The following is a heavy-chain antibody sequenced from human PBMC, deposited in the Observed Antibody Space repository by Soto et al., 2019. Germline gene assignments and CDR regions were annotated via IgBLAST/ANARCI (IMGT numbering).Heavy chain of an antibody. CDR2: INWNSGSI. CDR1: GFTFDDYA. Sequence: GGSLRLSCAASGFTFDDYAMHWVRQVPGKGLEWVSGINWNSGSISYGDSVKGRFAISRDNAKNSLHLQMNSLSAEDTAFYYCVKDESINWYSGHFRHWGQGTLVTVSS. CDR3: VKDESINWYSGHFRH. D-gene: IGHD6-13*01. V-gene: IGHV3-9*01. J-gene: IGHJ1*01.